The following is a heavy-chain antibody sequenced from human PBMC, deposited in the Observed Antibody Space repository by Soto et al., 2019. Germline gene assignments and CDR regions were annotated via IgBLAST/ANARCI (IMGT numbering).Heavy chain of an antibody. CDR1: GFTISTHG. J-gene: IGHJ4*02. D-gene: IGHD1-7*01. CDR2: IWYDGSNK. CDR3: AAATTWNFHFHY. Sequence: QVQLVESGGGVVQPGTSLRLSCAASGFTISTHGMHWVRQAPGKGLEWVANIWYDGSNKFYADSVKGRFTISEANSKNTLYVQMNSLRAEDTAVYYCAAATTWNFHFHYWGQGTQVTVSS. V-gene: IGHV3-33*01.